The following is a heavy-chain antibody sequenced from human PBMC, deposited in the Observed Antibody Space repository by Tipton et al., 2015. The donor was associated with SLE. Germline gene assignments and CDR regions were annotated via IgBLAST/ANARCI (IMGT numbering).Heavy chain of an antibody. CDR1: GYSISSGYY. V-gene: IGHV4-38-2*01. Sequence: TLSLTCAVSGYSISSGYYWGWIRQPPGKGLEWMGSIYHSGSTYYNPSLKSRVTISVDTSKNQFSLKLSSVTAADTAVYYCARGNGWFDPWGQGTLVTVSS. J-gene: IGHJ5*02. CDR3: ARGNGWFDP. CDR2: IYHSGST.